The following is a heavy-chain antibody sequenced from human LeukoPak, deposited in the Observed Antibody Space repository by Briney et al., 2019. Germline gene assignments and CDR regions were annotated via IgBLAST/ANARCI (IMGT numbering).Heavy chain of an antibody. CDR1: GFTFSSHG. CDR3: AKEAQQLVVGTYFDY. D-gene: IGHD6-13*01. J-gene: IGHJ4*02. Sequence: HPGGSLRLSCAASGFTFSSHGMSWVRQAPGKGLEWVSSISGSGATTYYADSVKGRLTISRDNSKNTLYLQMSSLRAEDTALYYCAKEAQQLVVGTYFDYWGQGTLVTVSS. CDR2: ISGSGATT. V-gene: IGHV3-23*01.